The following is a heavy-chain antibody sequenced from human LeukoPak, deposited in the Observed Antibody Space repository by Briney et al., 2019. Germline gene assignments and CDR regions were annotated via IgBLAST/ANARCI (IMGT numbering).Heavy chain of an antibody. Sequence: SETLSLTRAVYGGSFSGYYWSWIRQPPGKGLEWIGEINHSGSTNYNPSLKSRVTISVDTSKNQFSLKLSSVTAADTAVYYCARHSYDSSGYLYNWFDPWGQGTLVTVSS. CDR3: ARHSYDSSGYLYNWFDP. D-gene: IGHD3-22*01. CDR2: INHSGST. V-gene: IGHV4-34*01. J-gene: IGHJ5*02. CDR1: GGSFSGYY.